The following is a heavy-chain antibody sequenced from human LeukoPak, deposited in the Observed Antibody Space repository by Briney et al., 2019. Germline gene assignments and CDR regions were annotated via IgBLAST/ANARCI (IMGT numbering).Heavy chain of an antibody. D-gene: IGHD2-2*01. J-gene: IGHJ4*02. V-gene: IGHV1-2*02. CDR3: ARSRYCSSTSCYYFDY. Sequence: ASVKVSCKDSGYTFTGYYMHWVRQAPGQELEWMGWINPNSGGTNYAQKFQGRVTMTRDTSISTAYMELSRLRSDDTAVYYCARSRYCSSTSCYYFDYWGQGTLVTVSS. CDR2: INPNSGGT. CDR1: GYTFTGYY.